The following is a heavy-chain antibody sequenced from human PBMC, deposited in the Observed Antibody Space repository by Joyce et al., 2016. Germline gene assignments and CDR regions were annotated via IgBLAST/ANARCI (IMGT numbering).Heavy chain of an antibody. CDR3: ARLSSSSYDS. CDR1: GYTFTSNW. V-gene: IGHV5-51*01. CDR2: ICPGDSDT. D-gene: IGHD6-6*01. J-gene: IGHJ4*02. Sequence: EVQLVQSGAEVKKPGDFLKISCKGSGYTFTSNWIGWVRQMRGKGLEWMGTICPGDSDTRYSPSFQGQVTISADKSIDTAYLQWNSLKASDTAIYYCARLSSSSYDSWGQGTLVSVSS.